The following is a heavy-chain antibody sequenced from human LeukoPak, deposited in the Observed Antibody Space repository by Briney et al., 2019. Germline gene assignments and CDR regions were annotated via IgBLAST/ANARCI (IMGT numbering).Heavy chain of an antibody. V-gene: IGHV3-21*01. CDR3: ARDPTYHNWFDP. CDR1: GFSFIRHS. CDR2: ISSTSNYI. Sequence: PGGSLRLSCAASGFSFIRHSMNWVRQAPGKGLEWVSSISSTSNYIYYADSLKGRFIISRDNAKNSLYLQMNSLRAEDTAVYYCARDPTYHNWFDPWGQGTLVTVSS. J-gene: IGHJ5*02. D-gene: IGHD2-2*01.